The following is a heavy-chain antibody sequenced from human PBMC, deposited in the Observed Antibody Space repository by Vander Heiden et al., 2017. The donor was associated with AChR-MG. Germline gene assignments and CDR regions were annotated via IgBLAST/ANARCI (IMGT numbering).Heavy chain of an antibody. Sequence: EVQLVESGGGLVKPGGSLRLSCAASGLRFSSYSMNWVRQAPGKGLEWVSSISSSSSYIYYADSVKGRFTISRDNAKNSLYLQMNSLRAEDTAVYYCARDRGHRVPNNYWGQGTLVTVSS. CDR2: ISSSSSYI. D-gene: IGHD1-1*01. CDR3: ARDRGHRVPNNY. CDR1: GLRFSSYS. V-gene: IGHV3-21*01. J-gene: IGHJ4*02.